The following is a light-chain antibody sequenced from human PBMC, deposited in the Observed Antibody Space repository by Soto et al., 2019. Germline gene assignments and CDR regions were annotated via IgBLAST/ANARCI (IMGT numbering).Light chain of an antibody. CDR2: ANS. Sequence: QSVLTQPPSVSGAPGQRVTISCTGSSSNIGAGYDVHWYQQLPGRAPKLLIYANSNRPSGVPDRSSGSRSGTSASLAITGLQAEDEADYSCQSYDSSLSGFYVFGTGTKVTVL. CDR1: SSNIGAGYD. CDR3: QSYDSSLSGFYV. J-gene: IGLJ1*01. V-gene: IGLV1-40*01.